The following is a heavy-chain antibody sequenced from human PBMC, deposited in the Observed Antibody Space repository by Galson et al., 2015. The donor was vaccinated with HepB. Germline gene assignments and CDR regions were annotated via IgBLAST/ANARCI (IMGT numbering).Heavy chain of an antibody. CDR2: IKQDGSEK. D-gene: IGHD2-2*01. V-gene: IGHV3-7*01. Sequence: SLRLSCAASGFTFSSCWMSWVRQAPGKGLEWVANIKQDGSEKYYVDSVKGRFTISRDNAKNSLYLQMNSLRAEDTAVYYCARWGGYCSSTSCYFGENGMDVWGQGTTVTVSS. CDR1: GFTFSSCW. J-gene: IGHJ6*02. CDR3: ARWGGYCSSTSCYFGENGMDV.